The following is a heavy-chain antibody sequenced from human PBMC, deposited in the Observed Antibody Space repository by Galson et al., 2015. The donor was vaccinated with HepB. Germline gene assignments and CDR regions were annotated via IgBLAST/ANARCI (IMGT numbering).Heavy chain of an antibody. CDR2: IIPIFGTA. V-gene: IGHV1-69*13. CDR3: ARVSSSFRHAYYYYYMDV. D-gene: IGHD6-6*01. Sequence: SVKVSCKASGGTFSSYAISWVRQAPGQGLEWMGGIIPIFGTANYAQKFQGRVTITADESTSTAYMELSSLRSEDTAVYYCARVSSSFRHAYYYYYMDVWGKETTVTVSS. CDR1: GGTFSSYA. J-gene: IGHJ6*03.